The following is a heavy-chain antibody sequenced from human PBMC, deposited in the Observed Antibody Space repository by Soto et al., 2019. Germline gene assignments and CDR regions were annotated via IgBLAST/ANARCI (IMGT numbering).Heavy chain of an antibody. CDR2: IYYSGST. Sequence: SDTLSVTCTVSGGSISSYYWSWIRQPPGKGLEWIGYIYYSGSTNYNPSLKSRVTISVDTSKNQFSLKLSSVTAADTAVYYCASYIAARRVPYFDYWGQGTLVTVSS. V-gene: IGHV4-59*01. D-gene: IGHD6-6*01. J-gene: IGHJ4*02. CDR3: ASYIAARRVPYFDY. CDR1: GGSISSYY.